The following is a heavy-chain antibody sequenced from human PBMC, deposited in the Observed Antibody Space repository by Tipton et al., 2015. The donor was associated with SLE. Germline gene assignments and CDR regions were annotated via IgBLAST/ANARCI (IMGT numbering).Heavy chain of an antibody. CDR3: ARAPGAYCGGDCYSHFDY. J-gene: IGHJ4*02. V-gene: IGHV4-39*07. CDR2: IYYSGST. CDR1: GGSISSRSYY. D-gene: IGHD2-21*01. Sequence: TLSLTCTVSGGSISSRSYYWGWIRPPPGRGLEWIGSIYYSGSTYYNPALKSRITISVATSKNQFSLKLSSVTAADTAVYDCARAPGAYCGGDCYSHFDYCGQGTLVTVSS.